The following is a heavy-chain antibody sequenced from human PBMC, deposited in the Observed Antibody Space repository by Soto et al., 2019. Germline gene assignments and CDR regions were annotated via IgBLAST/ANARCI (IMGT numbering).Heavy chain of an antibody. CDR3: ARVVVVAATSAFDI. J-gene: IGHJ3*02. V-gene: IGHV3-48*01. D-gene: IGHD2-15*01. Sequence: GGSLRLSCAASGFTFSSYSMNWVRQAPGKGLEWVAYISSSSSTKYYADSVKGRFTISRDNSKNTLYLQMNSLRAEDTAVYYCARVVVVAATSAFDIWGQGTMVTVSS. CDR2: ISSSSSTK. CDR1: GFTFSSYS.